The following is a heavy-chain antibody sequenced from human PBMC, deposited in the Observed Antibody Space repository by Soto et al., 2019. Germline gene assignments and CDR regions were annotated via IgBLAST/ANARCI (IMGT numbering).Heavy chain of an antibody. CDR2: MGYDGYT. J-gene: IGHJ6*02. CDR1: GGPMSNYY. CDR3: ARQGFGPLHGLVDV. Sequence: QVQLQESGPGLVKPSETLSLTCTISGGPMSNYYCSWFRQPPGQGLEWIGYMGYDGYTSYNPSLSGLVTIPLDTSKHQFSPSLRSVTAADTALYYCARQGFGPLHGLVDVWGQGTTVTVSS. V-gene: IGHV4-59*08. D-gene: IGHD3-10*01.